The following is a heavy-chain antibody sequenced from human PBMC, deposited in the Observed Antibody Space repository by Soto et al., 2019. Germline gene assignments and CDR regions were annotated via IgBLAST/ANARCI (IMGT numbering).Heavy chain of an antibody. Sequence: QVQLVQSGAEVKKPGASVKVSCKASGYTFTSYGISWGRQAPGQGLEWMGWISTYNGKTNNAQKLQGRVTMTTDTSTSTGYMELRSLRSDDTDVYYCARDWAAAGHFDYWGQGTLVTVSS. J-gene: IGHJ4*02. CDR2: ISTYNGKT. CDR1: GYTFTSYG. CDR3: ARDWAAAGHFDY. D-gene: IGHD6-13*01. V-gene: IGHV1-18*01.